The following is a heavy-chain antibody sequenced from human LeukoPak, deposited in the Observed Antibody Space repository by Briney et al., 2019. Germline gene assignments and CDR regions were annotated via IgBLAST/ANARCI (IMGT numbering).Heavy chain of an antibody. CDR1: GYTFTSYG. J-gene: IGHJ3*02. CDR2: ISAYNGNT. D-gene: IGHD5-24*01. V-gene: IGHV1-18*01. Sequence: ASVKVSCKASGYTFTSYGISWVRQAPGQGLEWMGWISAYNGNTNCAQKLQGRVTMTTDTSTSTAYMELRSLRSEDTAVYYCAREYRRGGYKPDAFDIWGQGTMVTVSS. CDR3: AREYRRGGYKPDAFDI.